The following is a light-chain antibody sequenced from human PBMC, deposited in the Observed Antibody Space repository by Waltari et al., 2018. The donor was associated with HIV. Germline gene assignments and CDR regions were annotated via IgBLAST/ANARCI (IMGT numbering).Light chain of an antibody. CDR2: GNN. J-gene: IGLJ1*01. Sequence: SVLTQPPSVSGAPGQRLTISCTGSSSPTGAGYDAPWYQQVPGIAPKPLTPGNNIRPTGVPDRFSASKSGTSASLAITGLQADDEADYYCQSYDNSLRGYVFGTGTKVTVL. CDR1: SSPTGAGYD. V-gene: IGLV1-40*01. CDR3: QSYDNSLRGYV.